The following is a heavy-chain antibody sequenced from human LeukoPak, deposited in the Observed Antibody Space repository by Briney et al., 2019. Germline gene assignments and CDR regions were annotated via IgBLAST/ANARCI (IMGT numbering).Heavy chain of an antibody. D-gene: IGHD2-21*02. CDR1: GYTLTELS. V-gene: IGHV1-24*01. J-gene: IGHJ3*02. CDR3: AREFPCGGDCYQGAAFDI. CDR2: FDPEDGET. Sequence: ASVRVSCKVSGYTLTELSMHWVRQAPGKGLEWMGGFDPEDGETIYAQKFQGRVTMTEDTSTDTAYMELSSLRSEDTAVYYCAREFPCGGDCYQGAAFDIWGQGTMVTVSS.